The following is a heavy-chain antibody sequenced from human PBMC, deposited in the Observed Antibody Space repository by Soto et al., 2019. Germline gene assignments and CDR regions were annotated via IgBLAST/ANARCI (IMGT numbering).Heavy chain of an antibody. Sequence: QVQLVQSGTEVKKPGASVRVSCKASGYTFTSSDINWGRQATGQGREWMGWVNPESGNTGDARKFQGRISMTRKTTISEDYMERRSLRSEDTAVYYCARGPPETSGVWGQGTLVTVSS. CDR1: GYTFTSSD. CDR2: VNPESGNT. J-gene: IGHJ4*02. V-gene: IGHV1-8*01. D-gene: IGHD3-10*01. CDR3: ARGPPETSGV.